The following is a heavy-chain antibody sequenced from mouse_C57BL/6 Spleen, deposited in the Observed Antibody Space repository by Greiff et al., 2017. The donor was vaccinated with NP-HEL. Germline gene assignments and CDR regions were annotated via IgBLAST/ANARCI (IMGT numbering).Heavy chain of an antibody. D-gene: IGHD1-1*01. CDR3: ARTPHYYGSSRNAMDY. CDR1: GFTFSDYG. J-gene: IGHJ4*01. CDR2: LSSGSSTI. Sequence: EVKLMESGGGLVKPGGSLKLSCAASGFTFSDYGMHWVRQAPEKGLEWVAYLSSGSSTIYYADTVKGRFTISRDNAKNTLFLQMTSLRSEDTAMYYCARTPHYYGSSRNAMDYWGQGTSVTVSS. V-gene: IGHV5-17*01.